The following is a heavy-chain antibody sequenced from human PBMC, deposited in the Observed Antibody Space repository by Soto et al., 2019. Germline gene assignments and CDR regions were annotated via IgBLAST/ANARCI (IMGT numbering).Heavy chain of an antibody. J-gene: IGHJ5*02. D-gene: IGHD1-7*01. CDR3: ARGQGRKGWNYAPPNNWFDP. CDR1: GGSISSYY. V-gene: IGHV4-59*12. Sequence: SETLSLTCTVSGGSISSYYWSWIRQPPGKGLEWIGYIYYSGSTNYNPSLKSRVTISVDTSKNQFSLKLSSVTAADTAVYYCARGQGRKGWNYAPPNNWFDPWGQGTLVTVSS. CDR2: IYYSGST.